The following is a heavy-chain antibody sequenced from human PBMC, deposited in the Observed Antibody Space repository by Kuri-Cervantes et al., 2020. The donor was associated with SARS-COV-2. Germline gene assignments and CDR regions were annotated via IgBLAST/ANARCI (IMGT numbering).Heavy chain of an antibody. D-gene: IGHD3-9*01. CDR2: IIPIFGTA. Sequence: SVKVSCKASGYTFTSYGISWVRQAPGQGLEWMGGIIPIFGTANYAQKFQGRVTITADESTSTAYMELSSLRSEDTAVYYCAREPSDYDILTGPRWPYYMDVWGKGTTVTVSS. V-gene: IGHV1-69*13. CDR3: AREPSDYDILTGPRWPYYMDV. CDR1: GYTFTSYG. J-gene: IGHJ6*03.